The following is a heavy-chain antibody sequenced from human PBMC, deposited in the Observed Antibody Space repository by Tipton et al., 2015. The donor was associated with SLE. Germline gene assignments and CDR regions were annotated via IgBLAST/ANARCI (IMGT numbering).Heavy chain of an antibody. CDR2: IYYSGST. D-gene: IGHD3-22*01. Sequence: TLSLTCTVSGGSISSGDYYWSWIRQPPGKGLEWIGYIYYSGSTYYNPSLKSRVTISVDTSKNQFPLKLSSVTAADTAVYYCARVLYYYDSSGSTGAFDIWGQGTMVTVSS. V-gene: IGHV4-30-4*01. J-gene: IGHJ3*02. CDR1: GGSISSGDYY. CDR3: ARVLYYYDSSGSTGAFDI.